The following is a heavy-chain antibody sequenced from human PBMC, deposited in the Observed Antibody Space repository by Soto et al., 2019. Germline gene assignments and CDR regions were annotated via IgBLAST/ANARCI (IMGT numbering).Heavy chain of an antibody. D-gene: IGHD2-21*01. Sequence: QVQLVQSGAEVQKPGASVKVSCKASGYTFTGYYLHWVRQAPGQGLEWMGWINPYSGVTHYAQKFQGRVTMISETYITTPYRDVSRMRTHDTDVYYCARDTHITVFSHADDAYGMDVWGQGTTVTVSS. CDR3: ARDTHITVFSHADDAYGMDV. V-gene: IGHV1-2*02. CDR1: GYTFTGYY. CDR2: INPYSGVT. J-gene: IGHJ6*02.